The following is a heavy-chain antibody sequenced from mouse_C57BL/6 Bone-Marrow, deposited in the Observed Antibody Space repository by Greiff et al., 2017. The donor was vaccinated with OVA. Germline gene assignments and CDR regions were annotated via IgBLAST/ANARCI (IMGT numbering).Heavy chain of an antibody. Sequence: QVQLQQPGAELVKPGASVKLSCKASGYTFTSYWMHWVKQRPGRGLEWIGRIDLNSGGTKYNEKFKSKATLTVDKPSSTAYMQLSSLTSEDSAVYYCARFREYYAMDYWGQGTSVTVSS. V-gene: IGHV1-72*01. CDR3: ARFREYYAMDY. D-gene: IGHD3-3*01. CDR1: GYTFTSYW. J-gene: IGHJ4*01. CDR2: IDLNSGGT.